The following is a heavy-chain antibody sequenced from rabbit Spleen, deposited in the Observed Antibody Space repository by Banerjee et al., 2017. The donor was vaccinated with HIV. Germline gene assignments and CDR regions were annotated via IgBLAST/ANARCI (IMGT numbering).Heavy chain of an antibody. V-gene: IGHV1S45*01. CDR2: SYAGSSGST. J-gene: IGHJ6*01. Sequence: QQQLVESGGGLVQPEGSLTLSCKASGFTLSSYWMCWVRQAPGKGLEWIACSYAGSSGSTYSAIWAKGRFTISKTSSTTVTLQMTSLTAADTATYFCARDRYVGRTVDLWGPGTLVTVS. D-gene: IGHD4-2*01. CDR3: ARDRYVGRTVDL. CDR1: GFTLSSYW.